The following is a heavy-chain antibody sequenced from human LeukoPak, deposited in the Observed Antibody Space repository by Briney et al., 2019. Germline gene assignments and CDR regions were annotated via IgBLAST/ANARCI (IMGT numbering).Heavy chain of an antibody. J-gene: IGHJ4*02. CDR2: INPNSGGT. CDR3: ARAGYNWSQYYFDY. D-gene: IGHD1-20*01. V-gene: IGHV1-2*02. Sequence: ASVKVSCKASGHTFSGYYMHWVRQAPGQGLEWMGWINPNSGGTNYAQKFQGRVTMTRDTSTSTAYMELSGLRSDDTAVYYCARAGYNWSQYYFDYWGQGTLVTVSS. CDR1: GHTFSGYY.